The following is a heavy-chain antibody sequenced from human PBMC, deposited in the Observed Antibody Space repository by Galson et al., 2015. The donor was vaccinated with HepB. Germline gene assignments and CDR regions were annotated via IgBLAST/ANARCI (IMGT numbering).Heavy chain of an antibody. D-gene: IGHD6-13*01. CDR3: ARIWYSSSWAPDY. CDR1: GFTFSTYG. CDR2: ISYDGSNK. V-gene: IGHV3-30*03. Sequence: SLRLSCAASGFTFSTYGVHWVRQAPGKGLEWVAVISYDGSNKYYADSVKGRFTISRDNSKNTLYLQMNSLRAEDTAVYYCARIWYSSSWAPDYWGQGTLVTVSS. J-gene: IGHJ4*02.